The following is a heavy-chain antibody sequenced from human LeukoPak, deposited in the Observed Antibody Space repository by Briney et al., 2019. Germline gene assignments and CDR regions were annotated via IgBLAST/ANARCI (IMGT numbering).Heavy chain of an antibody. D-gene: IGHD3-10*01. CDR2: IASSGSTTG. J-gene: IGHJ4*02. CDR1: GFTFSDYY. Sequence: GGSLRLSCAASGFTFSDYYMSWIRQAPGKGLEWISYIASSGSTTGYHADSVKGRFTISRDNAKNSLYLQMNSLRADDTAIYYCARVRVWSGEFLWGQGTLVTVSS. CDR3: ARVRVWSGEFL. V-gene: IGHV3-11*01.